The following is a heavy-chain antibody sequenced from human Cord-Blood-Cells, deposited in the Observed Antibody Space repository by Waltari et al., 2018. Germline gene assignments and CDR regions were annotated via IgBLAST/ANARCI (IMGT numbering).Heavy chain of an antibody. Sequence: QVQLVQSGAEVKKPGSSVKVSCKASGGTFSSYAISWVRQAPGQGLEWMGGIIPIFGTANDAEKCQGRVTITADESTSTAYMELSSLRSEDTAVYYCAREYYYDSSGYYPFDYWGQGTLVTVSS. V-gene: IGHV1-69*01. CDR1: GGTFSSYA. CDR2: IIPIFGTA. D-gene: IGHD3-22*01. J-gene: IGHJ4*02. CDR3: AREYYYDSSGYYPFDY.